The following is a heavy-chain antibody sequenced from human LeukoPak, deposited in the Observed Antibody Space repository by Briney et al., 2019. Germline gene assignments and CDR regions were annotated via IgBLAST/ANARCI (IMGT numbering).Heavy chain of an antibody. CDR3: AREEAGFGHFDI. CDR2: IYYSGST. J-gene: IGHJ3*02. D-gene: IGHD3-3*01. Sequence: PSETLSLTCTVSGGSISSYYWSWIRQPPGKGLEWIGYIYYSGSTNYNPSLKSRVTISVDTSKNQFSLKLSSVTAADTAVYYCAREEAGFGHFDIWGQGTMVTVSS. V-gene: IGHV4-59*01. CDR1: GGSISSYY.